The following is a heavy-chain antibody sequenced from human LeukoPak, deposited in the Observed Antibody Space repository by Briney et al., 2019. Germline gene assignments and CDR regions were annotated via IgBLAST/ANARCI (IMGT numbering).Heavy chain of an antibody. CDR1: GYTFTSYG. V-gene: IGHV1-18*01. CDR3: ARDLGAVVPAAIDFDY. D-gene: IGHD2-2*01. Sequence: ASVKVSCKASGYTFTSYGISWVRQAPGQGLEWMGWISAYNGNTNYAQKPQGRVTMTTDTSTSTAYMELRSLRSDDTAVYYCARDLGAVVPAAIDFDYWGQGTLVTVSS. J-gene: IGHJ4*02. CDR2: ISAYNGNT.